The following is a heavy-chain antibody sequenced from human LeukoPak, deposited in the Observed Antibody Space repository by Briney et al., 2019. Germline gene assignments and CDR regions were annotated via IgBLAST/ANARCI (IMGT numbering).Heavy chain of an antibody. J-gene: IGHJ6*03. CDR3: ARPSDSSGYYYYYYMDV. CDR1: GGTFSSYA. D-gene: IGHD3-22*01. Sequence: SVKVSCKASGGTFSSYAISWVRQAPGQGLEWMGGIIPIFGTANYAQKFQGRVTITTDESTSTAYMELSGLRSEDTAVYYCARPSDSSGYYYYYYMDVWGKGTTVTVSS. CDR2: IIPIFGTA. V-gene: IGHV1-69*05.